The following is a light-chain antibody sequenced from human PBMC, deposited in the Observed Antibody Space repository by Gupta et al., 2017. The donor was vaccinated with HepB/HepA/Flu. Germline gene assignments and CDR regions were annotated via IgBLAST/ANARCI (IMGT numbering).Light chain of an antibody. CDR1: HGRGSRDGNTY. CDR2: KVS. J-gene: IGKJ1*01. CDR3: RQGTYLPLT. Sequence: VTLGHPASNTWRCSHGRGSRDGNTYLNWFQQRRGQSPKRLIYKVSNRDSGVPDRFSGSGSGTDFTLQISRVEAEDVGVYYCRQGTYLPLTFGRGTKVEVK. V-gene: IGKV2-30*01.